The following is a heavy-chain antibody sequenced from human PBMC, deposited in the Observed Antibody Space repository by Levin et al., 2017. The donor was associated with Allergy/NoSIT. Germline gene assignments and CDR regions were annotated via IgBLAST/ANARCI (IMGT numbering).Heavy chain of an antibody. CDR2: ISGSGGST. CDR1: GLTFRNYA. J-gene: IGHJ4*02. V-gene: IGHV3-23*01. CDR3: AGGSWYEGDY. D-gene: IGHD6-13*01. Sequence: GGSLRLSCVASGLTFRNYAMSWVRQAPGKGLEWVSGISGSGGSTYYADSVKGRFSISRDNSKNTLYLQMNSLRAEDTAVYYCAGGSWYEGDYWGQGTLVTVSS.